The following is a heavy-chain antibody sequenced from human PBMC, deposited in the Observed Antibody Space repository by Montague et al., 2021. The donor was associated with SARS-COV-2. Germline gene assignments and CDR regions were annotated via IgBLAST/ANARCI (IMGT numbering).Heavy chain of an antibody. Sequence: TLSLTCTVSGGSISSSNYFWGWIRQPPGKGLEWIGYIYYSGSTYYNPSLKSRVIMSIDTSKHQFSLKVSSVTAADTATYFCASAIAVADTHYYYYGMDVWGQGTTVTVSS. CDR1: GGSISSSNYF. CDR3: ASAIAVADTHYYYYGMDV. CDR2: IYYSGST. D-gene: IGHD6-19*01. J-gene: IGHJ6*02. V-gene: IGHV4-31*03.